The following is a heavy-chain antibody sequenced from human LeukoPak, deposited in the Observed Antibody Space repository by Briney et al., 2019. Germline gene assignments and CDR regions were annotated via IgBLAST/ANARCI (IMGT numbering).Heavy chain of an antibody. CDR3: ARLSSHYGDYKVDP. CDR2: INPHSGKT. V-gene: IGHV1-8*01. J-gene: IGHJ5*02. Sequence: EASVKVSCKTSGYPFRNYDINWVRQATGQGLEWMGWINPHSGKTGYAQKFQGRVTMTTDTSANTAYMDLSSLRSEDTAVYYCARLSSHYGDYKVDPWGQGTLVTVSS. D-gene: IGHD4-17*01. CDR1: GYPFRNYD.